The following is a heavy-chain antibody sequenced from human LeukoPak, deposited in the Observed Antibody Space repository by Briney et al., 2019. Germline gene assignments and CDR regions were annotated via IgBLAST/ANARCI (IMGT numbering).Heavy chain of an antibody. CDR1: GFTFSSYG. J-gene: IGHJ3*02. D-gene: IGHD3-22*01. CDR2: IWYDGSNK. V-gene: IGHV3-33*01. CDR3: ARAESYYDSSGNDAFDI. Sequence: GRSLRLSCAASGFTFSSYGMHWVRQAPGKGLEWVAVIWYDGSNKYYAASVKSRFTISRDNSKNTLYLQMHSLRAEDTDVYYCARAESYYDSSGNDAFDIWGQGTMVTVSS.